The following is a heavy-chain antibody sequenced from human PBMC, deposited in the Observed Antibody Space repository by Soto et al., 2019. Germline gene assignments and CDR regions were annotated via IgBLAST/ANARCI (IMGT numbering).Heavy chain of an antibody. J-gene: IGHJ6*02. CDR1: GYTFTSYS. D-gene: IGHD2-15*01. Sequence: ASVKVSCKASGYTFTSYSISWVRQAPGQGLEWMGWISAYNGNTNYAQKLQGRVTMTTDTSTSTAYMELRSLRSDDTAVYYCARPGGGYCSGGSCYGDYYYYGMDVWGQGTTVTVSS. CDR2: ISAYNGNT. V-gene: IGHV1-18*04. CDR3: ARPGGGYCSGGSCYGDYYYYGMDV.